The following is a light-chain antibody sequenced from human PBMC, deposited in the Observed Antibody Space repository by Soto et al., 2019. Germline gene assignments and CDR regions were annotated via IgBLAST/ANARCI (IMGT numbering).Light chain of an antibody. Sequence: EIVLTQSPATLSLSSGERATFSCRASQSVGRYLAWYQQKPGKPPRLLIYDAYNRVSGITASFSGSGSGTVFTLTISSLEPEDIAVYYCQQRIIGPRNTFRLGTKREIK. V-gene: IGKV3-11*01. CDR3: QQRIIGPRNT. CDR1: QSVGRY. CDR2: DAY. J-gene: IGKJ2*01.